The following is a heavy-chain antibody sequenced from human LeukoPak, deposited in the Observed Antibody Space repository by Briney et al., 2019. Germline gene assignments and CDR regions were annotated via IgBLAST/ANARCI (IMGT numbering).Heavy chain of an antibody. CDR3: ARLKYGSPQH. CDR2: ISGSGGST. J-gene: IGHJ1*01. Sequence: GGSLRLSCAASGFSFSSYAMSWVRQAPGKGLEWVSAISGSGGSTYYADSVKGRFTISRDNSKNTLYLQMNSLRAEDTAVYYCARLKYGSPQHWGQGTLVSVSS. V-gene: IGHV3-23*01. CDR1: GFSFSSYA. D-gene: IGHD1-26*01.